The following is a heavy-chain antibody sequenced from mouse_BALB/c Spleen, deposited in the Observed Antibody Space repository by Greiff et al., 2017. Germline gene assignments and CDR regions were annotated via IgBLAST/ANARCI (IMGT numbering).Heavy chain of an antibody. CDR2: IWAGGST. D-gene: IGHD2-1*01. CDR3: ARGRGNYVAAY. J-gene: IGHJ3*01. V-gene: IGHV2-9*02. CDR1: GFSLTSYG. Sequence: VKLMESGPGLVAPSQSLSITCTVSGFSLTSYGVHWVRQPPGKGLEWLGVIWAGGSTNYNSALMSRLSISKDNSKSQVFLKMNRLQTDDTAMYYCARGRGNYVAAYWGQGTLVTVSA.